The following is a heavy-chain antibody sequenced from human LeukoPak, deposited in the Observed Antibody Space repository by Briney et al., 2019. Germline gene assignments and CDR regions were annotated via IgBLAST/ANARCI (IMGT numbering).Heavy chain of an antibody. CDR1: GFTFSSYS. CDR3: AREVGELQFLAWLYPI. CDR2: ISSSSSTI. D-gene: IGHD3-3*01. Sequence: GGSLRLSCAASGFTFSSYSMNWVRQAPGKGLEWVSYISSSSSTIYYADSVKGRFTISRDNAKNSLYLQMNSLRAEDTAVYYCAREVGELQFLAWLYPIWGQGTLVTVSS. J-gene: IGHJ4*02. V-gene: IGHV3-48*01.